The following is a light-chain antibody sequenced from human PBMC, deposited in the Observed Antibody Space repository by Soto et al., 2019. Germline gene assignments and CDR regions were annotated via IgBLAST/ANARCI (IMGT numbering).Light chain of an antibody. CDR1: SSNIGSNY. J-gene: IGLJ7*01. Sequence: QSVLTQPPSASGTPGQRVTISCSGSSSNIGSNYVYWYQQLPGTAPKLLIYTNNQRPSGVPDRFSGSKSGTSASLAISGLRSEDEADYYCVAWDDSLSGAVFGGGTQLTVL. V-gene: IGLV1-47*01. CDR2: TNN. CDR3: VAWDDSLSGAV.